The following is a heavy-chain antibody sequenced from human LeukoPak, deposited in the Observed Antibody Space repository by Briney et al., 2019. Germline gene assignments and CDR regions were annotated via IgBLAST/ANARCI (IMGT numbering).Heavy chain of an antibody. V-gene: IGHV4-59*01. Sequence: SETLSLTCTVSGGSISSYYWGWIRQPPGKGLEWIGYIYYSGSTNYNPSLKSRVTISVDTSKSQFSLKLSSVTAADTAVDYCARTRTLGPSYDYWGQGTLVTVSS. J-gene: IGHJ4*02. CDR3: ARTRTLGPSYDY. CDR2: IYYSGST. CDR1: GGSISSYY.